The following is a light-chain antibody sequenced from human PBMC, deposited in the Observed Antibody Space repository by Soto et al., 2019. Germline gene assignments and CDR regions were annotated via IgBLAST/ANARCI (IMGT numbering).Light chain of an antibody. Sequence: QSALTQPPSASGTPGQRVTISCSGSSSNIGSKFVYWYQQLPGTAPKLLIYRNDQRPSGVPDRFSGSKSGTSASLAISGLRSEDEGDYYCATWDVSLSAVFGGGTKVTVL. V-gene: IGLV1-47*01. CDR1: SSNIGSKF. CDR2: RND. J-gene: IGLJ3*02. CDR3: ATWDVSLSAV.